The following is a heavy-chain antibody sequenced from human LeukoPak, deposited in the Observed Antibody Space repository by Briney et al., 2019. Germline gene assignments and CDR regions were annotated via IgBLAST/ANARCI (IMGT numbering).Heavy chain of an antibody. CDR2: SYQSGST. CDR3: ARRRSPSETGAFDI. Sequence: SETLSLTCTVSGYSISSGYYWGWIRQPPGKGLEWIGTSYQSGSTYNNPSLKSRITISVDTSKNQFSLKLSSVTAADTAVYYCARRRSPSETGAFDIWGQGTMVTVSS. CDR1: GYSISSGYY. J-gene: IGHJ3*02. D-gene: IGHD5-24*01. V-gene: IGHV4-38-2*02.